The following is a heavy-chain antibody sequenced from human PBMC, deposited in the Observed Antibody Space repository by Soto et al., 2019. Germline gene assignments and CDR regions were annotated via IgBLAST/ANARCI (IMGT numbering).Heavy chain of an antibody. V-gene: IGHV1-2*02. CDR3: AADYYYDSSGYYPLGY. J-gene: IGHJ4*02. Sequence: SVKLSWKASGYTLTGYYMHWVRQAHRQGLEWMGWIDVDSGGTNYAQKFQGRVTITRDTSTSTAYMELSSLRSEDTAVYYCAADYYYDSSGYYPLGYWGQGTLVTVSS. CDR1: GYTLTGYY. D-gene: IGHD3-22*01. CDR2: IDVDSGGT.